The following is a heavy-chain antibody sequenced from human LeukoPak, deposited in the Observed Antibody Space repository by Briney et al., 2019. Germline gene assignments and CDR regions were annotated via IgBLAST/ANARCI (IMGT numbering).Heavy chain of an antibody. CDR1: GFTFSSYS. CDR2: ISSSSSYI. J-gene: IGHJ4*02. D-gene: IGHD6-19*01. Sequence: GGSLRLSCAASGFTFSSYSMNWVRQAPGKGLEWVSSISSSSSYIYYADSVKGRFTISRDNAKNSLYLQMDSLRAEDTAVYYCARVAVAVAEDYWGQGTLVTVSS. V-gene: IGHV3-21*01. CDR3: ARVAVAVAEDY.